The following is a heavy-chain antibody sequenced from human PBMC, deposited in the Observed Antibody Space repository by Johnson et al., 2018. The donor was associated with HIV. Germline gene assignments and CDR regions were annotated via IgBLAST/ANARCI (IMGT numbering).Heavy chain of an antibody. J-gene: IGHJ3*02. Sequence: VQLVESGGGLIQPGGSLRLSCAASGFTFSSSAMSWVRQAPGKGLEWVSYISSSGSTIYYADSVKGRFTISRDNAKNSLYLQMNSLRAEDTAVYYCARDDLGNPFSSYDAFDIWGQGTMVTVSS. CDR2: ISSSGSTI. CDR1: GFTFSSSA. D-gene: IGHD6-13*01. CDR3: ARDDLGNPFSSYDAFDI. V-gene: IGHV3-48*04.